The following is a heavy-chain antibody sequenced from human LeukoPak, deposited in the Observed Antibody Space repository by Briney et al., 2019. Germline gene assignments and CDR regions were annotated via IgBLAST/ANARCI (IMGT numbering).Heavy chain of an antibody. CDR3: AKGLGFWSGYYTPFDY. J-gene: IGHJ4*02. D-gene: IGHD3-3*01. V-gene: IGHV3-23*01. CDR2: ITASGGST. CDR1: GFTFSGYA. Sequence: PGGSLRLSCAASGFTFSGYAMSWVRQTPGKGLEWVSGITASGGSTYHADSVKGRFTIPRDNSINTLNLQMNNLRAEDTAIYYCAKGLGFWSGYYTPFDYWGQGSSVTVSS.